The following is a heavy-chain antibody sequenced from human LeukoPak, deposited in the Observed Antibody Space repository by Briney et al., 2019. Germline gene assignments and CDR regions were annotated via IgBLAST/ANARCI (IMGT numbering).Heavy chain of an antibody. D-gene: IGHD6-6*01. Sequence: GGSLRLSCAASGFTFSGYGMSWVRQAPGKGLEWVSAISGSGGSTYYADSVKGRFIISRDNAKNSLFLQMNSLRAEDTAVYFCATLYSSSSLDYWGQGTLVTVSS. J-gene: IGHJ4*02. V-gene: IGHV3-23*01. CDR2: ISGSGGST. CDR1: GFTFSGYG. CDR3: ATLYSSSSLDY.